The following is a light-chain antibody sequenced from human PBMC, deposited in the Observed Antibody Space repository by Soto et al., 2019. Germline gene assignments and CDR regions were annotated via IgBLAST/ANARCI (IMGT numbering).Light chain of an antibody. CDR1: QSFRGL. J-gene: IGKJ4*01. CDR3: QQSYSTPLT. V-gene: IGKV3-15*01. CDR2: GAS. Sequence: EIILTQSPDTLSLSPGERATLSCRASQSFRGLLAWYQQKPGQAPRLLIFGASTRATGIPARFSGSGSGTDFTLTISSLQPEDFATYYCQQSYSTPLTFGGGTKVDIK.